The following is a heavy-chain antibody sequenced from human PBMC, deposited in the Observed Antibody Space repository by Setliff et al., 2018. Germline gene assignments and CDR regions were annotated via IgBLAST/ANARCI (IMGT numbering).Heavy chain of an antibody. CDR3: ARAPPNRYSGSYEYFYMDV. J-gene: IGHJ6*03. V-gene: IGHV3-20*04. CDR1: GFTFSSYG. D-gene: IGHD1-26*01. Sequence: PGGSLRLSCAASGFTFSSYGMHWVRQAPGKGLEWVSDINRNGGRIGYADPVKGRFTISRDNAKNSLYLQMKSLGAEDTALYYCARAPPNRYSGSYEYFYMDVWGKGTTVTVSS. CDR2: INRNGGRI.